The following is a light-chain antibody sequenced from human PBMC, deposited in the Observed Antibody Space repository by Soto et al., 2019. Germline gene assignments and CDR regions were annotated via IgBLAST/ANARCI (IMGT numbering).Light chain of an antibody. J-gene: IGKJ4*01. CDR2: AAS. V-gene: IGKV1-39*01. CDR1: QSISSY. CDR3: PQCYSTPLT. Sequence: DIQMTQSPSSLSASVGDRVTITCRASQSISSYLNWYQQKPGKAPKLLIYAASSLQSGVPSRFSGSGSGTDFTFTISSLQPEDFATYYCPQCYSTPLTFGGGTKVEIK.